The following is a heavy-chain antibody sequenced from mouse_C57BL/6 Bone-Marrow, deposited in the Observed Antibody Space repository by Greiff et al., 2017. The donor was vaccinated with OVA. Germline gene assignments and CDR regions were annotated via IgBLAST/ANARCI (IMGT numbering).Heavy chain of an antibody. CDR2: INPSTGGT. Sequence: EVQLQQSGPELVKPGASVKISCKASGYSFTGYYMNWVKQSPEKSLEWIGEINPSTGGTTYNQKFKAKATLTVDKSSSTAYMQLKSLTSEDSAVYYGARPSYKAFDYWGQGTTLTVSS. J-gene: IGHJ2*01. D-gene: IGHD2-12*01. CDR1: GYSFTGYY. V-gene: IGHV1-42*01. CDR3: ARPSYKAFDY.